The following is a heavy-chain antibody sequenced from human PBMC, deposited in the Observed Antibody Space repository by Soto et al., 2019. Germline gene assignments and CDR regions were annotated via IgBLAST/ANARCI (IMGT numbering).Heavy chain of an antibody. CDR3: ARSMHYSDGSNYSPFDY. CDR1: GGSISSYY. CDR2: IYYSGST. D-gene: IGHD3-22*01. V-gene: IGHV4-59*12. J-gene: IGHJ4*02. Sequence: SETLSLTCTVSGGSISSYYWSWIRQPPGKGLEWIGYIYYSGSTNYNPSLKSRVTISVDTSKNQFSLRLSSVTAADTAVYYCARSMHYSDGSNYSPFDYWGQGTLVTVSS.